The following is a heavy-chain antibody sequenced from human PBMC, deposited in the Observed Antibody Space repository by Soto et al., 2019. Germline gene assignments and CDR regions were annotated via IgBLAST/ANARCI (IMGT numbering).Heavy chain of an antibody. D-gene: IGHD6-19*01. CDR2: IIPIFGTA. CDR1: GGTFSSYA. V-gene: IGHV1-69*06. Sequence: RASVKVSCKASGGTFSSYAISWVRQAPGQGLEWMGGIIPIFGTANYAQKFQGRVTITADKSTSTAYMELSSLRSEDTAVYYCARTYSSGWYYFDYWGQGTLVTVS. CDR3: ARTYSSGWYYFDY. J-gene: IGHJ4*02.